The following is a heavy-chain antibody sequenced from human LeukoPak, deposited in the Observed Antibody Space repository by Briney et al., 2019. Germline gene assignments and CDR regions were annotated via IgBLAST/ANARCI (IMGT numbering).Heavy chain of an antibody. Sequence: SETLSLTCTVSGGSRSSGNYYWSRIRQPPGKGLEWIGYIFHNGNTYYNPSLKGRVTISTDTYSNQFSLELSSVTAAGTAVYYCARYFGDDVYFDYWGQGTLVTVSS. CDR2: IFHNGNT. CDR3: ARYFGDDVYFDY. J-gene: IGHJ4*02. D-gene: IGHD4-17*01. CDR1: GGSRSSGNYY. V-gene: IGHV4-30-4*01.